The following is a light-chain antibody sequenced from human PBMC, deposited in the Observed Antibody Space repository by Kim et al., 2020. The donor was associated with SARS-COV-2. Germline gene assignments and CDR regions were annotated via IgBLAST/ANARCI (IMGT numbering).Light chain of an antibody. CDR1: KLGDNY. J-gene: IGLJ3*02. CDR2: QDT. V-gene: IGLV3-1*01. Sequence: SYELTQPPSVSVSPGQTASITCSGDKLGDNYACWYQQKPGQPPVLVIYQDTKRPSGIPERFSGSNSGNTATLTISGTQAMDEADYYCQAWDSSTWVFGGGTQLTVL. CDR3: QAWDSSTWV.